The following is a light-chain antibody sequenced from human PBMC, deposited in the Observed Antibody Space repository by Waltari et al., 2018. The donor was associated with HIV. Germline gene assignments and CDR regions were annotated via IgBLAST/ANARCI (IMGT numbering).Light chain of an antibody. CDR2: GDA. Sequence: QSVLTQPPSVSGAPGQRVTIPCTGNTPNIGAGYDVHRYQQLPGTAPKRLIYGDANRPSGVPDRFSGSTSGTSASLAITGLRAEDECDYYCQSYDRSLSGVIFGGGTKLTVL. J-gene: IGLJ2*01. V-gene: IGLV1-40*01. CDR3: QSYDRSLSGVI. CDR1: TPNIGAGYD.